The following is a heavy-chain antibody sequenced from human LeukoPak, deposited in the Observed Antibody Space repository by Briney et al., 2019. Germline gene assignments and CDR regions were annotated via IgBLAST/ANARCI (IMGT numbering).Heavy chain of an antibody. CDR1: GFTFSTYS. D-gene: IGHD3-10*01. V-gene: IGHV3-48*04. CDR2: ISGSSSTI. CDR3: ARGIGGVLDY. Sequence: GGSLRLSCAASGFTFSTYSMNWVRQAPGKGLEWVSYISGSSSTIYYADSVKGRFSISRDNAENSLYLQMSSLRAEDTAVYYCARGIGGVLDYWGQGTLVTVSS. J-gene: IGHJ4*02.